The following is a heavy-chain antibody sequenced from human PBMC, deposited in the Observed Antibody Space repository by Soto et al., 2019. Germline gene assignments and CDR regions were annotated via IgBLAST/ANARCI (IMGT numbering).Heavy chain of an antibody. CDR1: GGSIINSSYY. J-gene: IGHJ4*02. CDR2: IYYSGST. Sequence: SETLSITCTVSGGSIINSSYYWGWIRQPPGKGLEWIGSIYYSGSTYYNQSLKSRVTKSVDTYKNQFSLKMSSVTAADTALYYCARPGNYGSGSYLYYLDYWGQGTLVTVS. CDR3: ARPGNYGSGSYLYYLDY. V-gene: IGHV4-39*01. D-gene: IGHD3-10*01.